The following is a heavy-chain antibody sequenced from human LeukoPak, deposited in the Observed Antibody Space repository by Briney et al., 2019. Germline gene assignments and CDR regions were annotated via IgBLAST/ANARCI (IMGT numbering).Heavy chain of an antibody. CDR2: ISGSGGST. Sequence: GGSLRLSCAASGFTFSSYAMSRVRQAPGKGLEWVSAISGSGGSTYYADSVKGRFTISRDNSKNTLYLQMNSLRAEDTAVYYCAKDPGVPRIQLWSNYYYYYGMDVWGQGTTVTVSS. CDR3: AKDPGVPRIQLWSNYYYYYGMDV. CDR1: GFTFSSYA. V-gene: IGHV3-23*01. J-gene: IGHJ6*02. D-gene: IGHD5-18*01.